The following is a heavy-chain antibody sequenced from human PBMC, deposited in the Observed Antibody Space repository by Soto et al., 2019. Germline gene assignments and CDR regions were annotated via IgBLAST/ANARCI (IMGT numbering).Heavy chain of an antibody. V-gene: IGHV1-46*01. D-gene: IGHD6-6*01. J-gene: IGHJ6*02. CDR3: AADRQTPGQRYYYYGMDV. Sequence: GASVKVSCKAPAVTFTSYFMHWVRQAPGHGLEWIGVINPNGGSTKFAQTFQGRVTITRDMSTSTAYMELSSLRSEDTAVYYCAADRQTPGQRYYYYGMDVWGQGTTVTVSS. CDR1: AVTFTSYF. CDR2: INPNGGST.